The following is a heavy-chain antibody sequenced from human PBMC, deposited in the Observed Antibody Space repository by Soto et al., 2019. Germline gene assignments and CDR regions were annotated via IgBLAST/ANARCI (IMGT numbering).Heavy chain of an antibody. CDR2: ISSSSSTI. J-gene: IGHJ5*02. CDR3: AREGGSLNWFDR. CDR1: GFTFSSYS. V-gene: IGHV3-48*02. D-gene: IGHD2-15*01. Sequence: EVQLVESGGGLGQPGGSLRLSCEASGFTFSSYSMNWVRQAPGKGLEGVSYISSSSSTIYYADSVKSRLTISRDKAKNSLYLQMNSLRDEDTAVYYCAREGGSLNWFDRCGQGTLVTVSS.